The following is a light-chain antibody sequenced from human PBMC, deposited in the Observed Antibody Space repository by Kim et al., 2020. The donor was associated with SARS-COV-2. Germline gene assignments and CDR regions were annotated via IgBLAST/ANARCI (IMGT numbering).Light chain of an antibody. J-gene: IGLJ1*01. CDR3: NSRDSSGNHYV. CDR2: GKN. Sequence: ALGQTVRITCQGDSHRSNYASWYQQKPGQAPVLVIYGKNNRPSGIPDRFSGSSSGNTASLTITGAQAEDEADYYCNSRDSSGNHYVFGTGTKVTVL. V-gene: IGLV3-19*01. CDR1: SHRSNY.